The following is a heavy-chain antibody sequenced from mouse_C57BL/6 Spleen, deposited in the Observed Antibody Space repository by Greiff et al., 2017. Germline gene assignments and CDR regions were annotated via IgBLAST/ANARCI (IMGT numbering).Heavy chain of an antibody. J-gene: IGHJ3*01. CDR3: ARRLHSWFAY. Sequence: EVKVVESGGDLVKPGGSLKLSCAASGFTFSSYGMSWVRQTPDKRLEWVATISSGGSYTYYPDSVKGRFTISRDNAKNTLYLQMSSLKSEDTAMYYCARRLHSWFAYWGQGTLVTVSA. CDR1: GFTFSSYG. V-gene: IGHV5-6*02. CDR2: ISSGGSYT. D-gene: IGHD2-10*01.